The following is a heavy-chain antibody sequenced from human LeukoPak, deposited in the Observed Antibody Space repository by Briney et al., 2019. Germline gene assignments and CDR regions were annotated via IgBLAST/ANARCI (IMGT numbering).Heavy chain of an antibody. D-gene: IGHD2-2*01. CDR3: ARAPGGRYCSSTSCYYYYYMDV. CDR2: INPSGGST. CDR1: GYTFTSYY. V-gene: IGHV1-46*01. Sequence: GASVKVSCKASGYTFTSYYMHWVRQAPGQGLEWMGIINPSGGSTSYAQKFQGRVTMTRDMSTSTVYMELSSLRSEDTAVYYCARAPGGRYCSSTSCYYYYYMDVWGKGTTVTISS. J-gene: IGHJ6*03.